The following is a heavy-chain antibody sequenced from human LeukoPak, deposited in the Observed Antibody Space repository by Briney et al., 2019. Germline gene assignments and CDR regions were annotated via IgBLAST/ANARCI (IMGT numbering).Heavy chain of an antibody. D-gene: IGHD3-9*01. V-gene: IGHV3-23*01. CDR1: GFTFSAFS. J-gene: IGHJ6*02. Sequence: GGSLRLSCAASGFTFSAFSMNWVRQAPGEGLEWVSTITKSGDSTYYVDSVKGRFTISRDNSKNTLYLQMNSLRAEDTAKYYCTKDYCGKFCSAVWGQGTTVTVSS. CDR2: ITKSGDST. CDR3: TKDYCGKFCSAV.